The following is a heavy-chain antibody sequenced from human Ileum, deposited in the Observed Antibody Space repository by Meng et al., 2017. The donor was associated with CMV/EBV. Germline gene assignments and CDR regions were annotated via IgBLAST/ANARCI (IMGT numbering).Heavy chain of an antibody. CDR2: IRNDGGET. Sequence: AGFTFNDYWIHWVRQVPGKGLVWVSRIRNDGGETNYAESVQGRFAISRDNAKSTVYLQMNSLRAEDSGVYYCARVPMSPAGKGIDYWGQGTLVTVSS. V-gene: IGHV3-74*01. D-gene: IGHD2-2*01. J-gene: IGHJ4*02. CDR1: GFTFNDYW. CDR3: ARVPMSPAGKGIDY.